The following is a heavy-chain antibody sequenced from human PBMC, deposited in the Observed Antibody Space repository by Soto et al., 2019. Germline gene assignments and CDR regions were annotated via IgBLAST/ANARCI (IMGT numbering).Heavy chain of an antibody. CDR1: GGSFSGYY. D-gene: IGHD3-9*01. CDR3: ARGLDRDDILTGYYRYPFGY. J-gene: IGHJ4*02. Sequence: SETLSLTCAVYGGSFSGYYWSWIRQPPGTGLEWIGEINHSGSTNYNPSLKSRVTISVDTSKNQFSLKLSSVTAADTAVYYCARGLDRDDILTGYYRYPFGYWGQGTLVTVSS. CDR2: INHSGST. V-gene: IGHV4-34*01.